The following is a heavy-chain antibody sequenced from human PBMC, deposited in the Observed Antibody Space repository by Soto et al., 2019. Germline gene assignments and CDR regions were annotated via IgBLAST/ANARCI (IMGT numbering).Heavy chain of an antibody. CDR1: GFTFDDYT. J-gene: IGHJ6*04. Sequence: AGSLSLSCAASGFTFDDYTMHWVRQRPGKGLEWVSLVSWDSGNRIYAYSMQGRFTISRDNRNSSLFLQMTRLRTEETAVYFCVKGAEGVTFVSDLGGIGRTVTVSP. CDR3: VKGAEGVTFVSDL. V-gene: IGHV3-43*01. CDR2: VSWDSGNR. D-gene: IGHD2-21*02.